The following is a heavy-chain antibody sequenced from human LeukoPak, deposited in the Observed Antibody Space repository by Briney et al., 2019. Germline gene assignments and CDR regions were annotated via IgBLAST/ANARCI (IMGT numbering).Heavy chain of an antibody. CDR1: GGTFSSYA. Sequence: SMKVSCKASGGTFSSYAISWVRQAPGHGLEWMGGIIPIFGTANYAQKFQGRVTITADESTSTAYMELSSLRSEDTAVYYCASSHLVYDYGDPDAFDIWGQGTMVTVSS. CDR3: ASSHLVYDYGDPDAFDI. CDR2: IIPIFGTA. J-gene: IGHJ3*02. D-gene: IGHD4-17*01. V-gene: IGHV1-69*13.